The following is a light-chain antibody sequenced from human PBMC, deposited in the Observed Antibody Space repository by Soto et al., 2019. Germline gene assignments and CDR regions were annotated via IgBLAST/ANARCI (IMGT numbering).Light chain of an antibody. CDR1: SSDVGGYNY. Sequence: ALTQPASVSGSPGQSITISCTGTSSDVGGYNYVSWYQQHPGKAPKLMIYDVSSRPSGVSNRFSGSKSGNTASLTISGLQAEDEADYYCTSYTSSSTRGVFGGGTKLTVL. V-gene: IGLV2-14*03. CDR3: TSYTSSSTRGV. J-gene: IGLJ2*01. CDR2: DVS.